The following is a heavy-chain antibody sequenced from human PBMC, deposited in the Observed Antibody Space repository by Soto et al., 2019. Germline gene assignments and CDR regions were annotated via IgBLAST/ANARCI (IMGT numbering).Heavy chain of an antibody. CDR1: GFTFSSYA. CDR3: ARARDYGDFELDY. D-gene: IGHD4-17*01. CDR2: ISYDGSNK. V-gene: IGHV3-30-3*01. J-gene: IGHJ4*02. Sequence: QVQLVESGGGVVQPGRSLRLSCAASGFTFSSYAMHWVRQAPGKGLEWVAVISYDGSNKYYADSVKGRFTISRDNSKNTRYQQMNSLRAEDTAVYYCARARDYGDFELDYWGQGTLVTVSS.